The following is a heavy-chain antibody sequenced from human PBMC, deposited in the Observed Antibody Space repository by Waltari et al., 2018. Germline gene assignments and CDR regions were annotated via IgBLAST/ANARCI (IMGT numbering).Heavy chain of an antibody. D-gene: IGHD2-2*01. CDR2: VYTNGGT. CDR1: GGSIRIGPSW. J-gene: IGHJ5*02. V-gene: IGHV4-61*02. Sequence: QVQLQESGPGLVKPSQTLSLPCTVSGGSIRIGPSWWAWIRQPVGKGLELIGRVYTNGGTDYNPSLESRVTVSMDTTKNQVSLRLTSVTAADTAVYYCARGRIPAASCFDPWGQGTLVTVSS. CDR3: ARGRIPAASCFDP.